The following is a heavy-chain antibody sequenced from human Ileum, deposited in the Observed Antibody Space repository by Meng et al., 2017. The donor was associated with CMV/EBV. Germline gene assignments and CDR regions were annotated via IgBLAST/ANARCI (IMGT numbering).Heavy chain of an antibody. D-gene: IGHD3-10*01. CDR1: EFTLSNYD. J-gene: IGHJ3*02. Sequence: GESLKISCTASEFTLSNYDMNWVRQAPGKGLEWVAFIRYDGSNKYYVDSVKGRFTISRDNSKNTLYLQMNSLRAEDKAVYYYAKVPKQMTKMDAFDIWGQGTRVT. CDR2: IRYDGSNK. V-gene: IGHV3-30*02. CDR3: AKVPKQMTKMDAFDI.